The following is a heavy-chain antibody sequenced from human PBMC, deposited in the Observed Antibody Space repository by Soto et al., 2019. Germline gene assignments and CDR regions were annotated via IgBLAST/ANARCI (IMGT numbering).Heavy chain of an antibody. Sequence: PVGSLRLSCAASGFTFSSYEMNWVRQAPGKGLEWVSYISSSGSTIYYADSVKGRFTISRDNAKNSLYLQMNSLRAEDTAVYYCARDMYSMDVWGQGTTVTVSS. CDR2: ISSSGSTI. CDR3: ARDMYSMDV. J-gene: IGHJ6*02. CDR1: GFTFSSYE. V-gene: IGHV3-48*03. D-gene: IGHD1-20*01.